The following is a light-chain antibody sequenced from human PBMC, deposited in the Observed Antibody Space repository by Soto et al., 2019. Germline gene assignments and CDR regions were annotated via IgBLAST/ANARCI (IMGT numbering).Light chain of an antibody. Sequence: QSALTQPASVSGSPGQSITISCTGTSSDVGSYNLVSWYQQHPGKAPKLMIYEVSMRPSGVSNRFSGSKSGNTASLTISGLQAEDEADYYCCSYAGSSTSRVFGGGTKVTVL. CDR3: CSYAGSSTSRV. J-gene: IGLJ2*01. CDR2: EVS. V-gene: IGLV2-23*02. CDR1: SSDVGSYNL.